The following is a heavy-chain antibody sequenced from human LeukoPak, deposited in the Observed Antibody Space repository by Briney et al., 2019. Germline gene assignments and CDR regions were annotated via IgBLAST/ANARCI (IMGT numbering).Heavy chain of an antibody. CDR3: ARDEVATISDY. CDR2: ISGSGNYI. D-gene: IGHD5-12*01. CDR1: GFTFSNYN. V-gene: IGHV3-21*01. Sequence: GGSLRLSCAASGFTFSNYNMNWVRQAPGKGLEWVSSISGSGNYIYYADSVKGRFTISRDNAKNSLFLEMNSLRVEDTAVYYCARDEVATISDYWGQGALVTVSS. J-gene: IGHJ4*02.